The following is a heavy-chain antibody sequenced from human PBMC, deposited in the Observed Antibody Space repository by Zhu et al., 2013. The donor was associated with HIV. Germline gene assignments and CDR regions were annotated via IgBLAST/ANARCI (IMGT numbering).Heavy chain of an antibody. D-gene: IGHD5-18*01. CDR1: GGTFSSYA. CDR2: IIPIFGTA. J-gene: IGHJ6*02. Sequence: QVQLVQSGAEVKKPGSSVKVSCKASGGTFSSYAISWVRQAPGQGLEWMGGIIPIFGTANYAQKFQGRVTITADKSTSTAYMELSSLRSEDTAVYYCARWISDLDTAMVTLGYYYGMDVWGQGTTVTVSS. V-gene: IGHV1-69*06. CDR3: ARWISDLDTAMVTLGYYYGMDV.